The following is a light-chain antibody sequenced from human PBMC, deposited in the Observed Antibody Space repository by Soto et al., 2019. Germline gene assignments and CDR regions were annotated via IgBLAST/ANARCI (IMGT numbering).Light chain of an antibody. CDR3: SSYTTSTTVV. J-gene: IGLJ2*01. V-gene: IGLV2-14*01. CDR1: NSDVGAHDL. Sequence: QSALTRPASVSGSPGQSITISCTGTNSDVGAHDLVSWYQHHPGKAPRLMIYGVSNRPSGVSNRFSGSKSGNTASLTISGLQAEDEADYYCSSYTTSTTVVFGGGTQLTVL. CDR2: GVS.